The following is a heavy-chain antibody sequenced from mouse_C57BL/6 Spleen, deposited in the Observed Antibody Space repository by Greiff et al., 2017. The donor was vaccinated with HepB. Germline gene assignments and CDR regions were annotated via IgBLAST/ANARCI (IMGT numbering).Heavy chain of an antibody. CDR3: ARDGAYYYGSSGYWYCDV. V-gene: IGHV5-4*01. J-gene: IGHJ1*03. CDR1: GFTFSSYA. CDR2: ISDGGSYT. D-gene: IGHD1-1*01. Sequence: EVMLVESGGGLVKPGGSLKLSCAASGFTFSSYAMSWVRQTPEKRLEWVATISDGGSYTYYPDNVKGRFTISRDNAKNNLYLQMSHLKSEDTAMYYCARDGAYYYGSSGYWYCDVWGTGTTVTVSS.